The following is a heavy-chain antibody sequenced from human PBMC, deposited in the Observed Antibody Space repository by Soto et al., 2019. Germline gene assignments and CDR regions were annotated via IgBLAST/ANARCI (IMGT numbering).Heavy chain of an antibody. J-gene: IGHJ6*02. CDR3: ARGKDYYDSSGYSLGYYYGMDV. CDR2: ISAYNGNT. Sequence: QVQLVQSGAEVKKPGASVKVSCKASGYTFTSYGISWVRQAPGQGLEWMGWISAYNGNTNYAQKLQGRVTMTTDTSTSTAYMELRSLRSDDTAVYYCARGKDYYDSSGYSLGYYYGMDVWGQGTTVTVSS. V-gene: IGHV1-18*04. CDR1: GYTFTSYG. D-gene: IGHD3-22*01.